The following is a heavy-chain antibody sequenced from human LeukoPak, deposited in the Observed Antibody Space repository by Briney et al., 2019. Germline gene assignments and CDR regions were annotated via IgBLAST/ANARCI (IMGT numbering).Heavy chain of an antibody. D-gene: IGHD6-19*01. J-gene: IGHJ4*02. CDR1: GGTFSSYA. CDR2: IILIFGTA. CDR3: ARGTIAVAGYFDY. V-gene: IGHV1-69*06. Sequence: SVKVSCKASGGTFSSYAISWVRQAPGQGLEWMGGIILIFGTANYAQKFQGRVTITADKSTSTAYMELSSLRSEDTAVYYCARGTIAVAGYFDYWGQGTLVTVSS.